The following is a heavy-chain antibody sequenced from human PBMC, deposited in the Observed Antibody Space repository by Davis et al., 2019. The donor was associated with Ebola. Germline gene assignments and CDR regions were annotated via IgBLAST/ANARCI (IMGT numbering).Heavy chain of an antibody. CDR1: GYWFTSYY. Sequence: ASVKVSCKASGYWFTSYYMHWVRQAPGQGLEWMGIINPITGGTSYAQNFQVRVNMTRDTSTSTVYMELSSLRSEDTAVYYCAREGGRYYDSSGYVFDIWGQGTMVKVSS. V-gene: IGHV1-46*01. CDR3: AREGGRYYDSSGYVFDI. D-gene: IGHD3-22*01. J-gene: IGHJ3*02. CDR2: INPITGGT.